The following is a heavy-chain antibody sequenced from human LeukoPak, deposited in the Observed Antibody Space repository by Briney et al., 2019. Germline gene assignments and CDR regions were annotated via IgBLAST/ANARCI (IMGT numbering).Heavy chain of an antibody. CDR3: ARGPGGYHNT. D-gene: IGHD5-12*01. CDR2: IRSDGSNK. Sequence: VQPGGSLRLSCAGSGFSFSSYGMHWVRQAPGKGLEWMAFIRSDGSNKYYADSVKGRFTISRDNSKNTLYLQMNSLRAEDTAVYYCARGPGGYHNTGGQGTLVTVSS. CDR1: GFSFSSYG. V-gene: IGHV3-30*02. J-gene: IGHJ4*02.